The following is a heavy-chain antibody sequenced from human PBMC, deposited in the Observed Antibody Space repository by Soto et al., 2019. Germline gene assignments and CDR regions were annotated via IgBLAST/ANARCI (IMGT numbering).Heavy chain of an antibody. CDR2: IIPLFGTT. CDR1: GDTFSGYS. Sequence: GASVKASCKASGDTFSGYSISWVRQALGQGLEWMGVIIPLFGTTNYAQRFQGRVTITADKSTSTAYMELSSLKSEDTAMYYCARGSTGYSSSWYRYWGQGTLVTVSS. J-gene: IGHJ4*02. CDR3: ARGSTGYSSSWYRY. V-gene: IGHV1-69*06. D-gene: IGHD6-13*01.